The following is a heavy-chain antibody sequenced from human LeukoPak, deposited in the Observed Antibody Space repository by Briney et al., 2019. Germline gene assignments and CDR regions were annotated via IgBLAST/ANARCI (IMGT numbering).Heavy chain of an antibody. Sequence: SETLSLTCRVSGGSISSTSYYWGWICQPPGKGLEWIASIYHSGETFYNPSLESRVAISVDTSNNEVFLDLYSVTAADTAMYYCAETNTQDWFDPWGRGTLVTVSS. V-gene: IGHV4-39*07. D-gene: IGHD2-8*01. CDR2: IYHSGET. CDR3: AETNTQDWFDP. J-gene: IGHJ5*02. CDR1: GGSISSTSYY.